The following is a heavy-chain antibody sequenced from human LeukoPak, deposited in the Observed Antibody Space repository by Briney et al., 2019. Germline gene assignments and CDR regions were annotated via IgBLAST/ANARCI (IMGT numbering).Heavy chain of an antibody. V-gene: IGHV1-2*04. CDR1: GYTFTGYY. CDR3: ARAHGRGWYSDY. J-gene: IGHJ4*02. Sequence: ASVKVSCKASGYTFTGYYMHWVRQAPGQGLEWMGWINPNSGGTNYAQKFQGWVTMTRDTSISTAYMELSRLRSDDTAVYYCARAHGRGWYSDYWSQGTLVTVSS. CDR2: INPNSGGT. D-gene: IGHD6-19*01.